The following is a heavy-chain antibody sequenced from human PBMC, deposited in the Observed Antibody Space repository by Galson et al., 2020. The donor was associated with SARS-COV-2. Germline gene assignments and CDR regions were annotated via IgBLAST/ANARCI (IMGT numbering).Heavy chain of an antibody. V-gene: IGHV2-5*02. CDR2: IYWDDDK. Sequence: SGPTLVKPTQTLTLTCTLSGFSPSTTGVSVGWIRQTPQKALEWLAFIYWDDDKRYSPSMETRLTITKDTSKNQVVLTMTDVDPVDTATSYCAHAAYSASSPPLDSWGQGTLVTVSS. J-gene: IGHJ4*02. CDR1: GFSPSTTGVS. CDR3: AHAAYSASSPPLDS. D-gene: IGHD2-21*01.